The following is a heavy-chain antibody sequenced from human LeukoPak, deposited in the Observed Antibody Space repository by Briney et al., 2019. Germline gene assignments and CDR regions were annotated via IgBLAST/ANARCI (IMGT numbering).Heavy chain of an antibody. V-gene: IGHV4-59*01. Sequence: PSETLSLTCTVSGGSISSYYWSWIRQPPGKGLEWIGSIYYSGSTNYNPSLKSRVTISVDTSKNQFSLKLSSVTAADTAVYYCARGGYYCDSSGYYKFDYWGQGTLVTVSS. J-gene: IGHJ4*02. CDR1: GGSISSYY. CDR3: ARGGYYCDSSGYYKFDY. D-gene: IGHD3-22*01. CDR2: IYYSGST.